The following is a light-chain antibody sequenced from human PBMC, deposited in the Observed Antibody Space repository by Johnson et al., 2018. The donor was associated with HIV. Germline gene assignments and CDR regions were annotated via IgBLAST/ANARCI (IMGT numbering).Light chain of an antibody. CDR2: DTD. CDR3: GTWDNSLSAGV. CDR1: SSNIGNNF. Sequence: QSVLTQPPSVSAAPGQKVTVSCSGSSSNIGNNFVSWYQQVPGTAPKLLIYDTDKRPSGIPDRFSGSKSGPSATLGISGLQTGDEADYYCGTWDNSLSAGVVGSGTKVTVL. J-gene: IGLJ1*01. V-gene: IGLV1-51*01.